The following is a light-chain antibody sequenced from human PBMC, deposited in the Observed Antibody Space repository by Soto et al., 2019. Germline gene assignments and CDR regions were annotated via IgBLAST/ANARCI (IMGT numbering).Light chain of an antibody. V-gene: IGKV3-15*01. CDR3: QQYNDWPPKQYT. CDR2: GAS. J-gene: IGKJ2*01. Sequence: EIVMTQSPATLSVSPGERATLSCRASQSVSSNLAWYQQKPGQAPRLLIYGASTGATGIPARFSGSGSGTEFTLTISSLQSEDFAVYYCQQYNDWPPKQYTFGQGTKLEIK. CDR1: QSVSSN.